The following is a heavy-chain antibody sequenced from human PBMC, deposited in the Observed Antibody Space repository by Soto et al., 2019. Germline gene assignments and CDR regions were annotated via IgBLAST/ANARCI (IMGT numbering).Heavy chain of an antibody. CDR3: ARDQAQLWLLDYYYYYMDV. CDR2: ISSSGSTI. Sequence: PGGSLRLSCAASGFTFSSYSMNWVRQAPGKGLEWVSYISSSGSTIYYADSVKGRFTISRDNAKNSLYLQMNSLRAEDTAVYYCARDQAQLWLLDYYYYYMDVWGKGTTVTVSS. J-gene: IGHJ6*03. CDR1: GFTFSSYS. V-gene: IGHV3-48*01. D-gene: IGHD5-18*01.